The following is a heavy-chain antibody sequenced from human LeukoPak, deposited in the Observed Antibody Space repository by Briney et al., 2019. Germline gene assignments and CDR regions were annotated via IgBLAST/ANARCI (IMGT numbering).Heavy chain of an antibody. CDR1: GFTFSSYG. CDR3: AREDSSGLVDY. Sequence: GGSLRFSCAASGFTFSSYGMHWVRQAPGKGLEWVAVIWYDGSNKYYADSVKGRFTISRDNSKNTLYLQMNSLRAEDTAVYYCAREDSSGLVDYWGQGTLVTVSS. V-gene: IGHV3-33*01. CDR2: IWYDGSNK. J-gene: IGHJ4*02. D-gene: IGHD3-22*01.